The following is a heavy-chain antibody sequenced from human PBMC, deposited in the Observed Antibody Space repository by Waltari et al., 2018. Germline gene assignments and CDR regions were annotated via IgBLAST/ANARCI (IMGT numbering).Heavy chain of an antibody. CDR2: ISAYNGTT. Sequence: QVQLVQSGAEVKKPGASVKVSCKASGYTFTSYGISWVRQAPGQGLEWMGWISAYNGTTNHARKLQGRVTMTTDTSTSTAYMELRSLRSDDTAVYYCARRGRGDYGIHYYGMDVWGQGTTVTVSS. D-gene: IGHD4-17*01. J-gene: IGHJ6*02. CDR1: GYTFTSYG. V-gene: IGHV1-18*04. CDR3: ARRGRGDYGIHYYGMDV.